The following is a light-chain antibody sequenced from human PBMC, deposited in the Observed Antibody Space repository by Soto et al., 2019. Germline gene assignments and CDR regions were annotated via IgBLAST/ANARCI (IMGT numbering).Light chain of an antibody. CDR2: GYT. CDR1: SSNIGSNYD. CDR3: ATWDDSLRGVV. Sequence: QSVLTQPPSVSGAPGQTVTISCAGTSSNIGSNYDVHWYQHLPGTAPKLLIFGYTNRPSGVPDRFSGSKSGTSASLAITGLQSEDEAEYFCATWDDSLRGVVFGGGTKLTVL. J-gene: IGLJ2*01. V-gene: IGLV1-40*01.